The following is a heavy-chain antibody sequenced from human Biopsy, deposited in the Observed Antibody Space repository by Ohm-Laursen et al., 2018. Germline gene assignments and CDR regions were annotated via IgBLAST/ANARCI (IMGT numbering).Heavy chain of an antibody. CDR1: GFSLSTRGMS. V-gene: IGHV2-70*16. Sequence: TQTLTLTYTLSGFSLSTRGMSVTWIRQPPGKALEWLARIDWDGAKFYSESLKTRLTISKGTSENHVVLTLSDVAPVDPATYYCARIPILVVPAAIVYRHRRHLQGLDVWGQGTTVIVSS. D-gene: IGHD2-2*02. CDR3: ARIPILVVPAAIVYRHRRHLQGLDV. CDR2: IDWDGAK. J-gene: IGHJ6*02.